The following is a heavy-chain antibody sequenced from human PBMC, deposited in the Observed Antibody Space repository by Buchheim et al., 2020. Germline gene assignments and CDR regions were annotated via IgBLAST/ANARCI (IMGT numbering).Heavy chain of an antibody. CDR1: GYTFTSYD. Sequence: QVQLVQSGAEVKKPGASVKVSCKASGYTFTSYDINWVRQATGQGLEWMGWLNPNSGNTGYALKFQGRVTMPRNTSLSKPYMELSSLRSEDTAVYYCAREIAFDSSGYPPKDYWGQGTL. CDR3: AREIAFDSSGYPPKDY. V-gene: IGHV1-8*01. J-gene: IGHJ4*02. D-gene: IGHD3-22*01. CDR2: LNPNSGNT.